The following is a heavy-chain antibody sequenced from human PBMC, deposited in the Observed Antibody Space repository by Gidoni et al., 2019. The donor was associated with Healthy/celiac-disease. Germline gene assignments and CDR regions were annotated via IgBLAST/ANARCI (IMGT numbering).Heavy chain of an antibody. CDR3: ARGIEYSSSSREVY. CDR2: RKQDGSEK. D-gene: IGHD6-6*01. CDR1: GFTFRSYW. Sequence: EVQLVESGGGLVQPGGSLRLSCAASGFTFRSYWMSWVRQAPGKGLEWLANRKQDGSEKYYVDSVKGRFTISRDNAKNSLYLQMNSLRAEDTAVYYCARGIEYSSSSREVYWGQGTLVTVSS. J-gene: IGHJ4*02. V-gene: IGHV3-7*01.